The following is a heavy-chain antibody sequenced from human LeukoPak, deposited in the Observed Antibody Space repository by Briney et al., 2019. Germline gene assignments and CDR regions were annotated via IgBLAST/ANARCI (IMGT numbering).Heavy chain of an antibody. D-gene: IGHD3-9*01. Sequence: SETLSLTCTISGGSISSSSFYWGWIRQPPGKGLEWIGSINYGGSTSYNPSLKNRVTVSLDTSKTQFSLRLSSVTAADTAVYYCARVLRYFDWPCDYWGQGTLVTVSS. J-gene: IGHJ4*02. CDR3: ARVLRYFDWPCDY. V-gene: IGHV4-39*01. CDR1: GGSISSSSFY. CDR2: INYGGST.